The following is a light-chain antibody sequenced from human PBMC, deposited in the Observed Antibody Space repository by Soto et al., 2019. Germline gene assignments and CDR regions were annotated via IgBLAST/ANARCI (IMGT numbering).Light chain of an antibody. J-gene: IGKJ1*01. V-gene: IGKV2-30*01. CDR1: QSLIYSDGNTY. CDR3: MQGTHWPPT. CDR2: RVS. Sequence: VVLTQSPLSLPVTLGQPASISCRSSQSLIYSDGNTYLNWLQQRPGQSPRRLIYRVSTRDSGVPDRFSGSGSGTDFTLKISRVEAEDVGIYYCMQGTHWPPTFGQGTKVDIK.